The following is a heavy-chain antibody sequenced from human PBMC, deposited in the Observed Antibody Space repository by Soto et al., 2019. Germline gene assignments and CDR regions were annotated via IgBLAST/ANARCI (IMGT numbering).Heavy chain of an antibody. Sequence: QLQLQESGPGLVKPSETLSLTCTVSGGSISSSSYYWGWIRQPPGKGLEWIGSIYYSGSTYYNPSLKSRVTISVDMSKNQFSLKLSSVAAADTAVYYCARGGGEDIVVVVAATYFDYWGQGTLVTVSS. CDR3: ARGGGEDIVVVVAATYFDY. J-gene: IGHJ4*02. CDR1: GGSISSSSYY. D-gene: IGHD2-15*01. V-gene: IGHV4-39*01. CDR2: IYYSGST.